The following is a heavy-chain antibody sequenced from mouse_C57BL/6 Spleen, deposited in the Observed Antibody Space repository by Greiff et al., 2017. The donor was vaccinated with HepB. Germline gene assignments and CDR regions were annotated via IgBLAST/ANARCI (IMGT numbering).Heavy chain of an antibody. V-gene: IGHV14-2*01. CDR1: GFNIKDYY. J-gene: IGHJ3*01. CDR3: ARSRNGDDEAY. Sequence: EVQLQQSGAELVKPGASVKLSCTASGFNIKDYYMHWVKQRPEQGLEWIGRIDPEDGETKYAPKFQGKATITADTSSNTADLQLSSLTSEDTAVYYCARSRNGDDEAYWGQGTLVTVSA. D-gene: IGHD2-2*01. CDR2: IDPEDGET.